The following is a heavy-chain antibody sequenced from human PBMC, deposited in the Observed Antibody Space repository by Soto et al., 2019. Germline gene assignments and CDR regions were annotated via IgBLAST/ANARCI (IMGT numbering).Heavy chain of an antibody. CDR2: ISYDGSNK. D-gene: IGHD2-21*02. Sequence: GGSLRLSCAASGFTFSSYGMHWVRQAPGKGLEWVAVISYDGSNKYYADSVKGRFTISRDNSKNTLYLQMNSLRAEDTAVYYCARDRVPVVVVTAPGYWGQGTLVTVSS. CDR3: ARDRVPVVVVTAPGY. V-gene: IGHV3-30*03. J-gene: IGHJ4*02. CDR1: GFTFSSYG.